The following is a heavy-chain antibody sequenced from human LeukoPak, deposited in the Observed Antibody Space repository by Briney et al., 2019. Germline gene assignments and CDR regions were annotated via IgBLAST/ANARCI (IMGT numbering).Heavy chain of an antibody. CDR3: AKDRIAIVPAAIDH. Sequence: GGSLRLSCAASGFTFSSYAMSWVRQAPGKGLEWVSVISGSGGNTYYADSVKGRFTISKDNSNNTLNLQMNSLRAEDTAVYYCAKDRIAIVPAAIDHWGQGTLLTVSS. V-gene: IGHV3-23*01. CDR2: ISGSGGNT. D-gene: IGHD2-2*01. CDR1: GFTFSSYA. J-gene: IGHJ5*02.